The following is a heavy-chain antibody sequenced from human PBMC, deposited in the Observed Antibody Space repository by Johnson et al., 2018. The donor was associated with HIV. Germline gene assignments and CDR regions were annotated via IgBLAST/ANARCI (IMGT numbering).Heavy chain of an antibody. D-gene: IGHD3-22*01. J-gene: IGHJ3*02. CDR3: ARSRAAYYYDSSGYYSAFDI. CDR1: GFTFSSYA. CDR2: ISYDGSNK. Sequence: QVQLVESGGGLVQPGRSLRLSCAASGFTFSSYAMHWVRQATGKGLEWVAVISYDGSNKYYADSVKGRFTISRDNSKNTLYLQMNSLRAEDTAVYYCARSRAAYYYDSSGYYSAFDIWGQGTMVTVSS. V-gene: IGHV3-30-3*01.